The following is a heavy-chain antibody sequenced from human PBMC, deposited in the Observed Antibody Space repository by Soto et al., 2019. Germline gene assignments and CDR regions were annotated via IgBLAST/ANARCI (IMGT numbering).Heavy chain of an antibody. CDR2: IYHSGTT. J-gene: IGHJ4*02. CDR1: GYFISNGYD. CDR3: VRGRGSHY. V-gene: IGHV4-38-2*02. Sequence: PFETLSLTCTVSGYFISNGYDRGWIRQPPGKGVEWIGGIYHSGTTSYTPSPKSRLTIPVETSKNHFSLKLSSVTAAATAVDYCVRGRGSHYWGQGTLGTVAS. D-gene: IGHD5-12*01.